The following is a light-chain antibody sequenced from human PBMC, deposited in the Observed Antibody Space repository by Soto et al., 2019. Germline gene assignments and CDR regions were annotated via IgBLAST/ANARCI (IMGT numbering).Light chain of an antibody. CDR1: QSVSSD. J-gene: IGKJ2*01. CDR2: GAS. CDR3: RQYNDWPPKQYT. Sequence: EIVMTQSPATLSVSPGERATLSCRASQSVSSDLAWYQHKPGQAPRLLIYGASTKATGTPARFSGSGSGTEFSLSISSLQSEDFAVYYCRQYNDWPPKQYTFGQGTKLEIK. V-gene: IGKV3-15*01.